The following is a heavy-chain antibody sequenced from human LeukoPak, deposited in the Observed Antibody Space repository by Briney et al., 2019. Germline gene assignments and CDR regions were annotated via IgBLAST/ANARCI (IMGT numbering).Heavy chain of an antibody. D-gene: IGHD1-26*01. CDR2: MNPNSGNT. J-gene: IGHJ4*02. Sequence: ASVKVSCKASKDTFTIYDVNWVRQATGLGLEWMGWMNPNSGNTGYAQKFQGRVTMTMNSSISTAYMELTSLTSEDTAVYYCARSTMGARRTYDYWAREPWSPSPQ. V-gene: IGHV1-8*01. CDR3: ARSTMGARRTYDY. CDR1: KDTFTIYD.